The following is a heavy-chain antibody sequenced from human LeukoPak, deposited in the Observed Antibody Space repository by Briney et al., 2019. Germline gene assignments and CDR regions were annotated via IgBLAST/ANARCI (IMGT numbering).Heavy chain of an antibody. CDR2: IYNSGST. D-gene: IGHD2-2*01. J-gene: IGHJ4*02. CDR1: GDSISIYY. CDR3: ARAACTTTRCYEVDLDNYYFDF. Sequence: SETLSLTCTVSGDSISIYYWSWIRQPPGKGLEWIGYIYNSGSTNYNPSLKSRATMSIDTSKKQFSLTLSSVTAADTAVYYCARAACTTTRCYEVDLDNYYFDFWGQGTQVTVSS. V-gene: IGHV4-59*12.